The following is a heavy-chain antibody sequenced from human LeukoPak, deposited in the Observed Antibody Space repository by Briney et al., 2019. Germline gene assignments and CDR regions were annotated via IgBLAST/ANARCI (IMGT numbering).Heavy chain of an antibody. J-gene: IGHJ4*02. CDR1: GFTFSSYS. Sequence: GGSLRLSCAASGFTFSSYSMNWVRQAPGKGLEWVSSISSSSSYIYYADSVKGRFTISRDNSKNTLYLQMNSLRAEDTAVYYCARGRAPWFGELSFDYWGQGTLVTVSS. V-gene: IGHV3-21*01. CDR2: ISSSSSYI. CDR3: ARGRAPWFGELSFDY. D-gene: IGHD3-10*01.